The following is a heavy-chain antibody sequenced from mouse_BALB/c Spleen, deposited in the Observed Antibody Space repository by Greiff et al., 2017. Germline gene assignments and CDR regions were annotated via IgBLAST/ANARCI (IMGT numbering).Heavy chain of an antibody. V-gene: IGHV1S132*01. D-gene: IGHD1-1*01. CDR2: IFPGTGTT. CDR3: ARRGLLPFDY. CDR1: GYTFTSYW. Sequence: VQLQQSGAELVKPGASVKLSCKTSGYTFTSYWIQWVKQRPGQGLGWIGEIFPGTGTTYYNEKFKGKATLTIDTSSSTAYMQLSSLTSEDSAVYFCARRGLLPFDYWGQGTTLTVSS. J-gene: IGHJ2*01.